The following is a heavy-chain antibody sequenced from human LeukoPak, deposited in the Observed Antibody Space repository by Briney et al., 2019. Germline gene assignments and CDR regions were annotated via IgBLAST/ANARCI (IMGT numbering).Heavy chain of an antibody. Sequence: SETLSLTCTVSRGPISSHYWSWIRQPPGKGREWIGYVSFSGTTKYSPSLNSRVTISRDTSKNQFSLRVNSVTAADTALYYCTRSRVSGSYFDYHSGMDVWGQGTTVIVS. CDR1: RGPISSHY. CDR3: TRSRVSGSYFDYHSGMDV. J-gene: IGHJ6*02. D-gene: IGHD1-26*01. V-gene: IGHV4-59*11. CDR2: VSFSGTT.